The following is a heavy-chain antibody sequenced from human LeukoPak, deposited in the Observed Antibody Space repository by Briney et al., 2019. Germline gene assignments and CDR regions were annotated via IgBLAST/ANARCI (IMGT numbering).Heavy chain of an antibody. CDR1: GFTFSSYS. CDR3: ARDPPFIIGTTFFDY. CDR2: ISTSSTYI. Sequence: PGGSLRLSCAASGFTFSSYSMNWVRQAPGKGLEWVSSISTSSTYIYYADSVKGRFTIARDNAKNSLYLQMNSLRAEDTAVYYCARDPPFIIGTTFFDYWGQGTLVTVSS. V-gene: IGHV3-21*01. D-gene: IGHD1-20*01. J-gene: IGHJ4*02.